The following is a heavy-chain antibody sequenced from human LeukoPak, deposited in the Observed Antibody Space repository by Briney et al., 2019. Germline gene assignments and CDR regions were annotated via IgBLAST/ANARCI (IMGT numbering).Heavy chain of an antibody. CDR2: INHSGST. D-gene: IGHD3-22*01. Sequence: SETLSLTCAVYGGFFSGYYWRWLRQPPGKGLEWIGEINHSGSTNYNPALKIRVTISVDTSKNQSSLKLSSVTAADTAVYFCARGPRLYYYDSSGYYYYWGQGTLVTVSS. J-gene: IGHJ4*02. CDR1: GGFFSGYY. V-gene: IGHV4-34*01. CDR3: ARGPRLYYYDSSGYYYY.